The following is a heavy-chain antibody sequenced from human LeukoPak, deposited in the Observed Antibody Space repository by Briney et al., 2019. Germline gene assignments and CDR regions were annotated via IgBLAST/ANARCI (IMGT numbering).Heavy chain of an antibody. CDR2: ISGSGGST. D-gene: IGHD3-22*01. V-gene: IGHV3-23*01. J-gene: IGHJ5*02. Sequence: GSLILSCAASGFTFSSYAMSWVRQAPGTGLEWVSAISGSGGSTYYADSVKGRFTISRDNSKNPLYLQMNSLRAEDTVVYYCAKDDAWYYYDSSGYYPPSNWFDPWGQGTLVTVSS. CDR3: AKDDAWYYYDSSGYYPPSNWFDP. CDR1: GFTFSSYA.